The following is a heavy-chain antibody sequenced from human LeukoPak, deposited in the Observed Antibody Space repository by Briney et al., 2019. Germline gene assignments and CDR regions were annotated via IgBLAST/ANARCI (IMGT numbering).Heavy chain of an antibody. CDR1: GFTFSTYG. J-gene: IGHJ5*02. Sequence: HPGGSLRLSCAASGFTFSTYGMHWVRQAPGKGLEWVAVISHDGSNKYYADSVKGRFTISRDNSKNTLYLQVNSLRAEDTAVYYCAKGYGVQLVNNWFDPWGQGTLVIVSS. D-gene: IGHD1-1*01. CDR2: ISHDGSNK. CDR3: AKGYGVQLVNNWFDP. V-gene: IGHV3-30*18.